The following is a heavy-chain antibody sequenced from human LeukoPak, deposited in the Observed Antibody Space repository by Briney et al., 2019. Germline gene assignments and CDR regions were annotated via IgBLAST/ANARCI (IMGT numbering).Heavy chain of an antibody. D-gene: IGHD3-3*01. CDR2: IYPGDSDT. Sequence: EESLKISCKGSGYSFTSYWIGWVRQMPGKGLEWMGIIYPGDSDTRYSPSFQGQVTISADKSISTAYLQWSSLKASDTAMYYCARALFWSGYMNDYWGQGTLVTVSS. J-gene: IGHJ4*02. V-gene: IGHV5-51*01. CDR3: ARALFWSGYMNDY. CDR1: GYSFTSYW.